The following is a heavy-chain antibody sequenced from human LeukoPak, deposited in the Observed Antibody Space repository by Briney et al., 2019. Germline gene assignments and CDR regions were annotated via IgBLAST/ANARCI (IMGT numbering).Heavy chain of an antibody. CDR1: GGTFSSYA. CDR3: ARAMVRGVIKPYYYYMDV. Sequence: SVKVSCKASGGTFSSYAISWARQAPGQGLEWMGGIISIFGTANYAQKFQGRVTITTDESTSTAYMELSSLRSEDTAVYYCARAMVRGVIKPYYYYMDVWGKGTTVTVSS. CDR2: IISIFGTA. D-gene: IGHD3-10*01. J-gene: IGHJ6*03. V-gene: IGHV1-69*05.